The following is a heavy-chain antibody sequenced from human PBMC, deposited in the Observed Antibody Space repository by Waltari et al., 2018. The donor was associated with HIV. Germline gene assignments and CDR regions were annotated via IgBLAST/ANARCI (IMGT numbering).Heavy chain of an antibody. Sequence: QVHLVQSGAEVKKPGASVKVSCKASGYTFTSYDINWVRQATGQGLEWIGWMNHNSGNTAYAQKFQDRVTLTRSASKSTAYMELRSLKSEDTAAYYCARGPVEGGKYPRYWGQGTLVTVSS. CDR3: ARGPVEGGKYPRY. CDR1: GYTFTSYD. D-gene: IGHD1-26*01. V-gene: IGHV1-8*01. CDR2: MNHNSGNT. J-gene: IGHJ4*02.